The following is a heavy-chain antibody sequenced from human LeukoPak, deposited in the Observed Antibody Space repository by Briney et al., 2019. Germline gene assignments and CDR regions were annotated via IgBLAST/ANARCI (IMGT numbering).Heavy chain of an antibody. Sequence: SETLSLTCTVSGGSLSSYHWSWLRQPPGKGLEWIGFIYDSRSTKYNPSLKNRVTISVGTSKNQFSLKLRSVIAADTAVYYCARTTEAHSWQTRYYSYYIDVWGKGTTVTVSS. D-gene: IGHD6-13*01. V-gene: IGHV4-59*01. J-gene: IGHJ6*03. CDR3: ARTTEAHSWQTRYYSYYIDV. CDR1: GGSLSSYH. CDR2: IYDSRST.